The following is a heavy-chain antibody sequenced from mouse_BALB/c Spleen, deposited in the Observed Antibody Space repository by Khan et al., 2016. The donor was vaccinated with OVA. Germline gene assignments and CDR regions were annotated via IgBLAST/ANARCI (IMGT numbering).Heavy chain of an antibody. CDR1: GFNIKDYY. Sequence: EVQLQESGAELVRPGALVKLSCKASGFNIKDYYLHWVKQRPEQGLEWIGWIDPENGNIVFDPKFQGKASITSDTSSNTAYLQLSSLTSEATAVYYCARSGYFAWFAYWGQGTLVTVSA. CDR3: ARSGYFAWFAY. V-gene: IGHV14-1*02. J-gene: IGHJ3*01. CDR2: IDPENGNI.